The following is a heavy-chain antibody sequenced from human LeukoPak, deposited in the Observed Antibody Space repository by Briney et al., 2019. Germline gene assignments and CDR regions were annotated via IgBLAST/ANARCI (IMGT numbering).Heavy chain of an antibody. Sequence: GGSLRLSCAASGFTFSSYAMSWVRQAPGKGLEWVSAISGSGGSTYYADSVKGRFTISRDNSKNTLYLQMRSLRAEDTAVYYCAKDKEDDILTGYYSDAFDIWGQGTMVTVSS. V-gene: IGHV3-23*01. D-gene: IGHD3-9*01. J-gene: IGHJ3*02. CDR1: GFTFSSYA. CDR2: ISGSGGST. CDR3: AKDKEDDILTGYYSDAFDI.